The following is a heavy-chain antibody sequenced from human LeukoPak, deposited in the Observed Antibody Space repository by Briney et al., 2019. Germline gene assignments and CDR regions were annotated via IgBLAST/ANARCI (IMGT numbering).Heavy chain of an antibody. CDR2: MRQDGSEK. Sequence: GRSLRLSCAASGFTFRNHIISWVRQAPGKGLEWVANMRQDGSEKFYLDSVKGRFTISRDNAKNSVYLQMDSLRVEDTGLYYCAREGDAFDFWGQGTMVTVAS. CDR3: AREGDAFDF. J-gene: IGHJ3*01. CDR1: GFTFRNHI. V-gene: IGHV3-7*01.